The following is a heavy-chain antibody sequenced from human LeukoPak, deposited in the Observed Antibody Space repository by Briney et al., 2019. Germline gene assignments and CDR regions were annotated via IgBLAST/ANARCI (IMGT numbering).Heavy chain of an antibody. V-gene: IGHV3-49*04. CDR2: IRSKTYGGTP. J-gene: IGHJ4*02. Sequence: GGSLRLSCTASGFTFGDYGVSWVRQAPGKGLEWISFIRSKTYGGTPEYAASVKGRFTISRDVSISIAYLQVNSLKTEDTAVYYCTRAVDDSSGYYFNDYWGQGTLVTVSS. D-gene: IGHD3-22*01. CDR3: TRAVDDSSGYYFNDY. CDR1: GFTFGDYG.